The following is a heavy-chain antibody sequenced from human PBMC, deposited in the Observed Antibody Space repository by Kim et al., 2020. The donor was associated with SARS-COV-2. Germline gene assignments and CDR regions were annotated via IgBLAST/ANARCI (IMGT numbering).Heavy chain of an antibody. Sequence: SETLSLTCAVYGGSFSGYYWSWIRQPPGKGLEWIGEINHSGSTNYNPSLKSRVTISVDTSKNQFSLKLSSVTAADTAVYYCARGLGYCSGGSCYGYYFDYWGQGTLVTVSS. CDR3: ARGLGYCSGGSCYGYYFDY. CDR1: GGSFSGYY. J-gene: IGHJ4*02. CDR2: INHSGST. D-gene: IGHD2-15*01. V-gene: IGHV4-34*01.